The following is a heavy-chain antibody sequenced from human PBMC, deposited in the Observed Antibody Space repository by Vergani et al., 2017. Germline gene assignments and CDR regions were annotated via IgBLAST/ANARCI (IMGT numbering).Heavy chain of an antibody. Sequence: QVHLNEAGPGLVKPSQTLSLTCTVSGGSVSSGSYYWSWIRQPPGKGLEWIGYIYYSGSTNYNPSLKSRVTISVDTSKNQFSLKLSSVTAADTAVYYCARLGGGDGSGSYSYYYGMDVWGQGTTVTVSS. J-gene: IGHJ6*02. V-gene: IGHV4-61*01. CDR2: IYYSGST. CDR3: ARLGGGDGSGSYSYYYGMDV. CDR1: GGSVSSGSYY. D-gene: IGHD3-10*01.